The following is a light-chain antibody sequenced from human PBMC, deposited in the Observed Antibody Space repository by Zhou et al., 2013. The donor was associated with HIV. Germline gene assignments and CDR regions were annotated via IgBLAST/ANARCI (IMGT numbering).Light chain of an antibody. V-gene: IGKV3-20*01. CDR3: QYYGSSSLT. Sequence: EVVLTQSPGTLSLSPGEGATLSCRASRSFTNNYLAWYQQKPGQAPRLLISDASSRATGVPDRFSGSGSGTDFTLTVSRLEPEDFAVYYCQYYGSSSLTFGGGTRVE. CDR1: RSFTNNY. CDR2: DAS. J-gene: IGKJ4*01.